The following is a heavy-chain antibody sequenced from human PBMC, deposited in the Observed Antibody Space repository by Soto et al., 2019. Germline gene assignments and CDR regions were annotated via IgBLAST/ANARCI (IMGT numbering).Heavy chain of an antibody. J-gene: IGHJ3*02. CDR3: ARDLNYGVSTVYYDVFDT. CDR1: GFTFSTSW. V-gene: IGHV3-7*01. D-gene: IGHD4-17*01. Sequence: VQLVESGGGLVQPGGSLRLSCLASGFTFSTSWMTWVRQAPGKGLEWVANMEGDGSKENYVDSVKGRFTISRDNAKNSLFLKMNSLRDEDTALYYCARDLNYGVSTVYYDVFDTCGQGTMVTVSP. CDR2: MEGDGSKE.